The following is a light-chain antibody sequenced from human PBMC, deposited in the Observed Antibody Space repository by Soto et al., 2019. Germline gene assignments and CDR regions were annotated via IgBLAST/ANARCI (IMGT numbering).Light chain of an antibody. Sequence: DIQMTQSPSSLSASVGDRVTITCRASQDISNYLAWYQQKPGRVPKLLISAASTLQSGVPSRFSGSGSGADFTLSFSSLQPEDVATYYCQEYDSAPLTFGGGTKVEIK. CDR2: AAS. CDR3: QEYDSAPLT. J-gene: IGKJ4*01. CDR1: QDISNY. V-gene: IGKV1-27*01.